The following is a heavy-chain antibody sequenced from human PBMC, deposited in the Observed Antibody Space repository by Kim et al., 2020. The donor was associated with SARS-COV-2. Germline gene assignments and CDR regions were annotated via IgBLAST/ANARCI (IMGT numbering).Heavy chain of an antibody. J-gene: IGHJ6*02. D-gene: IGHD6-19*01. CDR3: ARDGSIAVYYYGMDV. V-gene: IGHV3-30*07. Sequence: DAVKGRFTISRDNSKNTLYLQMNGRRAEDTALYYCARDGSIAVYYYGMDVWGQGTTVTVSS.